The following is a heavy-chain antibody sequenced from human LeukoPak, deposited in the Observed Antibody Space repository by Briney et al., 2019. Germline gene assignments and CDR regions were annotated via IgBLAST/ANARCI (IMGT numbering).Heavy chain of an antibody. CDR2: ISGSGGST. D-gene: IGHD3-16*02. CDR1: GFTFSSYA. CDR3: AKDGGLFPRTFGGVIGLHDANWFDP. V-gene: IGHV3-23*01. J-gene: IGHJ5*02. Sequence: SGGSLRLSWAASGFTFSSYAMSWVRQAPGKGLEWVSAISGSGGSTYYADSVKGRFTISRDNSKNTLYLQMNSLRAEDTAVYYCAKDGGLFPRTFGGVIGLHDANWFDPWGQGTLVTVSS.